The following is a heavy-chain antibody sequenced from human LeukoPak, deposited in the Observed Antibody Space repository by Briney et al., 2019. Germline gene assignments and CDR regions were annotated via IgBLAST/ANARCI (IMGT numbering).Heavy chain of an antibody. V-gene: IGHV5-51*01. CDR1: GYSFTNYW. Sequence: GESLKISCKGSGYSFTNYWIGWVRQMPGKGLEWMGIVFPGDSGTRYSPSFQGQVTISADKSISTAYLQWSSLKASDTAMFYCTRHTDIYALPDYWGQGTLVTVSS. CDR2: VFPGDSGT. J-gene: IGHJ4*02. D-gene: IGHD2/OR15-2a*01. CDR3: TRHTDIYALPDY.